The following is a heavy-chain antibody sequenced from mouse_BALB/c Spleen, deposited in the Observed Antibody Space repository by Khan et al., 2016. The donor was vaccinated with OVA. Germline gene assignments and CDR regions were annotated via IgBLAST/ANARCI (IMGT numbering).Heavy chain of an antibody. J-gene: IGHJ2*01. CDR3: AAAYYRNYFDY. CDR2: IYHGNDYT. V-gene: IGHV1S134*01. D-gene: IGHD2-14*01. CDR1: GFTFTSYG. Sequence: VQLQQSGAELGRPGSSVKLSCKTSGFTFTSYGIKWVKQRPGQGLEWIGYIYHGNDYTVYSEKFQGKATLTSDTSSSTAYMQLRSLTSEDSAIYFCAAAYYRNYFDYWGQGTTLTVSS.